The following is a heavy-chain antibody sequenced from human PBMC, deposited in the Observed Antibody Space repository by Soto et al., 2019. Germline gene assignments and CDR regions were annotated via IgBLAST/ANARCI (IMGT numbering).Heavy chain of an antibody. CDR2: IKQDGSEK. D-gene: IGHD3-10*01. CDR3: AREVRDTFDP. V-gene: IGHV3-7*01. CDR1: GFTFSAYW. Sequence: GGSLRLSCTASGFTFSAYWMSWVRQAPGKGPEWVATIKQDGSEKFYLDSVKGRFTISKDNAQNSLYLQMDNLRVEDTAVYYCAREVRDTFDPWGQGTLVPVSS. J-gene: IGHJ5*02.